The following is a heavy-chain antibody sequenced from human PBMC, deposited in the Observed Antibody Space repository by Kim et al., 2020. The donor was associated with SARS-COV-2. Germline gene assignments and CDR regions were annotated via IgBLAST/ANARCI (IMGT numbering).Heavy chain of an antibody. Sequence: GSNKYYADSVKGRFTISRDNSKNTLYLQMNSLRAEDTAVYYCGRSSGGDYWGQGTLVTVSS. CDR3: GRSSGGDY. J-gene: IGHJ4*02. V-gene: IGHV3-33*01. CDR2: GSNK. D-gene: IGHD6-6*01.